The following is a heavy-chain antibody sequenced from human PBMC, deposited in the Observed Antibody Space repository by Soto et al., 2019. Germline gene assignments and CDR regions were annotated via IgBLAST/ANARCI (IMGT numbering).Heavy chain of an antibody. J-gene: IGHJ4*02. Sequence: PGGSLRLSCVASGFTFSRYAMNWVRQAPGKGLEWVSGISVNGDNTKYADSVKGRFSISRDNSKNTVHLQMNSLRAEDTAVFYCATTNTPDCSGGACYYFDYWGQGTLVTVSS. CDR1: GFTFSRYA. CDR2: ISVNGDNT. V-gene: IGHV3-23*01. CDR3: ATTNTPDCSGGACYYFDY. D-gene: IGHD2-15*01.